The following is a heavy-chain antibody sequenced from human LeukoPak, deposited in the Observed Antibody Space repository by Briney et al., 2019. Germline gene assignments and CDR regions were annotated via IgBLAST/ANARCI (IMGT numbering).Heavy chain of an antibody. CDR1: GFTFSSYW. J-gene: IGHJ4*02. D-gene: IGHD3-16*01. V-gene: IGHV3-74*01. Sequence: GGSLRLSCVASGFTFSSYWMHWVRQAPGKGLVWVSRITTDGRSTSYADSVRGRFTISRDNAKNTLYLQMNSLRAEDTAVYYCAKDTRGGYFDYWGQGTLVTVSS. CDR2: ITTDGRST. CDR3: AKDTRGGYFDY.